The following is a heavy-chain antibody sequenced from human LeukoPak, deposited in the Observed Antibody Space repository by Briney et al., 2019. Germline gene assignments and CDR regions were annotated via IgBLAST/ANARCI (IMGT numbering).Heavy chain of an antibody. Sequence: GRSLRLSCAASGFTFDDYAMHWVRQAPGKGLEWVSGISWNSGSIGYADSVKGRFTISRDNAKNSLYLQMNSPRAEDTALYYCAKAGSVSIAATPKYFDYWGQGTLVTVSS. CDR1: GFTFDDYA. CDR3: AKAGSVSIAATPKYFDY. D-gene: IGHD2-15*01. J-gene: IGHJ4*02. V-gene: IGHV3-9*01. CDR2: ISWNSGSI.